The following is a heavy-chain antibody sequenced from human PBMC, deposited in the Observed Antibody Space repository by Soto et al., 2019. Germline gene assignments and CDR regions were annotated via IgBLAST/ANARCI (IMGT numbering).Heavy chain of an antibody. CDR2: IYYSGST. J-gene: IGHJ4*02. V-gene: IGHV4-31*03. D-gene: IGHD6-13*01. CDR1: GGSISSFFYY. CDR3: ASLAAIAAAGTATFDY. Sequence: PSDTLSLTCTVSGGSISSFFYYWSWIRQHPGKGLEWIGYIYYSGSTYYNPSLKSRVTISVDTSKNQFSLKLSSVTAADTAVYYCASLAAIAAAGTATFDYWGQGTLVTVSS.